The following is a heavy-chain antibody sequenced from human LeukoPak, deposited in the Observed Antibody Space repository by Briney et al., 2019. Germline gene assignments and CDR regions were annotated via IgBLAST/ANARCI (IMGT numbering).Heavy chain of an antibody. CDR1: GYPFDSYG. CDR3: ARRTGYNYYYMDV. CDR2: ISTYTGNT. Sequence: ASVKVSCKASGYPFDSYGISWVRQAPGQGLEWMAWISTYTGNTDYAQKGQGRVSLTTDTSTSTAYMELRSLTSDDTAVYYCARRTGYNYYYMDVWGKGTTVTVSS. J-gene: IGHJ6*03. D-gene: IGHD6-6*01. V-gene: IGHV1-18*01.